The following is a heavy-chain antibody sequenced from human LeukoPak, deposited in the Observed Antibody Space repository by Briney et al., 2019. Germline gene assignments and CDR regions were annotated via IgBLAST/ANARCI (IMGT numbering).Heavy chain of an antibody. D-gene: IGHD1-26*01. CDR2: IRYDGNNK. CDR1: GFTFSGYG. Sequence: PGRSLRLSCAASGFTFSGYGMHWVRQAPGKGLEWVAVIRYDGNNKYYADSVKGRFTISRDNSKNTLYLQMNSLRAEDTAVYYCARDAPTTRIVGAGLFDYWGQGTLVTVSS. J-gene: IGHJ4*02. V-gene: IGHV3-33*01. CDR3: ARDAPTTRIVGAGLFDY.